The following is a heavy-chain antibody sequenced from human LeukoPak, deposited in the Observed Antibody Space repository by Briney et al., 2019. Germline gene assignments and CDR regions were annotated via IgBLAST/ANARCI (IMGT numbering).Heavy chain of an antibody. CDR2: ISAYNGNT. Sequence: ASVKVSCKASGYTFTSYGISWVRQAPGQGLEWMGWISAYNGNTNYAQKLQGRATMTTDTSTSTAYMELRSLRSDDTAVYYCARVWGAGLRSPLDYWGQGTLVTVSS. D-gene: IGHD4-17*01. CDR3: ARVWGAGLRSPLDY. CDR1: GYTFTSYG. J-gene: IGHJ4*02. V-gene: IGHV1-18*01.